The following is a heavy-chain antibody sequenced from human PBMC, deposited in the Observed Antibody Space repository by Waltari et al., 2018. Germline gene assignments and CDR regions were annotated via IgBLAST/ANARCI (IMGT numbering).Heavy chain of an antibody. V-gene: IGHV3-21*01. Sequence: EVQLVESGGGLVKPGGSLRLSCAASGFTFSSYRMTWVRQAPGKGLGWVSSISSGGSNTYYADAVKGRFTISRDNAKNSLYLQMNSLRVEDTAVYYCARGGYTSSQPGFDPWGQGSLVTVSS. CDR2: ISSGGSNT. J-gene: IGHJ5*02. CDR1: GFTFSSYR. D-gene: IGHD6-13*01. CDR3: ARGGYTSSQPGFDP.